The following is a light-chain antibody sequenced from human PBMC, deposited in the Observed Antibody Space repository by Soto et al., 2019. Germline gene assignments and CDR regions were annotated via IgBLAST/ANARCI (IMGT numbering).Light chain of an antibody. CDR3: CSFAGNYIYV. CDR1: SSDVGGYNY. CDR2: DVS. J-gene: IGLJ1*01. V-gene: IGLV2-11*01. Sequence: QSALTHPRSVSLSPGQSVTISCAGTSSDVGGYNYVSWYLQHPGKAPKVMIYDVSKRPSGVPDRFSGSKSGNTASLTISGLQSEDEADYYCCSFAGNYIYVFGTGTKVTVL.